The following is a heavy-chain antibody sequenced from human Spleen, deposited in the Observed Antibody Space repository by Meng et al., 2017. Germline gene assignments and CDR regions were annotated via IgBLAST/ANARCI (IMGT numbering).Heavy chain of an antibody. CDR1: GYTFTDYY. Sequence: EGQLVQSGAEVKKLGATVKISCKVSGYTFTDYYIHWVQQAPGKGLEWMGVVDPEDGETIYAEKFQGRVTITADTSTDTAYMELSSLRSEDTAVYYCATTGGSRWFYWFDPWGQGTLVTVSS. D-gene: IGHD6-13*01. J-gene: IGHJ5*02. V-gene: IGHV1-69-2*01. CDR3: ATTGGSRWFYWFDP. CDR2: VDPEDGET.